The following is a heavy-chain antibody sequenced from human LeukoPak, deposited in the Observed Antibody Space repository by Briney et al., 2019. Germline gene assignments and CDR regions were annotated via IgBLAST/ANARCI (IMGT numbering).Heavy chain of an antibody. CDR2: IKQDGSEK. CDR1: GFTFSSYW. D-gene: IGHD3-22*01. CDR3: AKGGYYYDSSGFPYGAFDI. J-gene: IGHJ3*02. V-gene: IGHV3-7*01. Sequence: GGSLRLSCAASGFTFSSYWMSWVRQAPGKGLEWVANIKQDGSEKYYVDSVKGRFTISRDNAKNSLYLQMNSLRAEDTAVYYCAKGGYYYDSSGFPYGAFDIWGQGTMVTVSS.